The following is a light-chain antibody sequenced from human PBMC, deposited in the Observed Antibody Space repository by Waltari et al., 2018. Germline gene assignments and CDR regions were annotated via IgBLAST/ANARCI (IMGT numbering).Light chain of an antibody. V-gene: IGLV1-40*01. CDR3: QSYDSSLSGSV. J-gene: IGLJ2*01. CDR2: GNS. Sequence: QSVLTQPPSVSGAPGPRVPISCTGSSPNIGAGYDVHWYQQRPGAAPKVVIYGNSNRPSGVPDRFSGSKSGTSASLAITGLQADDEADYYCQSYDSSLSGSVFGGGTKLTVL. CDR1: SPNIGAGYD.